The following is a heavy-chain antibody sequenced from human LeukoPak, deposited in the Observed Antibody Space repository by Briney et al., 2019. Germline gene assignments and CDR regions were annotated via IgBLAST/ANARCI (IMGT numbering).Heavy chain of an antibody. CDR2: IRCDGSST. CDR3: ARVSVCSSASCYSVFDY. CDR1: GFTFRSYY. Sequence: QPGGSLRLSCAASGFTFRSYYMHWVRQTPGKGLVWVSRIRCDGSSTSYADSVKGRFTISRDNAKNTLHLQMNRLSLEDTAVYYCARVSVCSSASCYSVFDYLGQGTLVTVSS. J-gene: IGHJ4*02. V-gene: IGHV3-74*01. D-gene: IGHD2-2*01.